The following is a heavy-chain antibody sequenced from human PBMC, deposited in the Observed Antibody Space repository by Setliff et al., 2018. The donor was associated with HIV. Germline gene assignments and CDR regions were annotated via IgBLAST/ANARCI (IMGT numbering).Heavy chain of an antibody. V-gene: IGHV1-18*01. CDR1: GYTFSNYG. Sequence: ASVKVSCKASGYTFSNYGISWVRQAPGQGLEWMGWISPYNGNTNYGQKLQGRVTITTDTSTSTAYMKLRSLRSGDTALYYCARKPTGSPSDYWGQGTLVTVSS. CDR2: ISPYNGNT. D-gene: IGHD3-10*01. CDR3: ARKPTGSPSDY. J-gene: IGHJ4*02.